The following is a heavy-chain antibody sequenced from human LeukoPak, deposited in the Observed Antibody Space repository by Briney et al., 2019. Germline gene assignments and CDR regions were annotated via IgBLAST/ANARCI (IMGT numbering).Heavy chain of an antibody. Sequence: GGSLRLSCAASGFTFSSYWMTWVRQAPGKGLEWVSAISGSGGSTYYADSVKGRFTISRDNSKNTLYLQMNSLRAEDTAVYYCAKDTSYGSGSSDYWGQGTLVTVSS. CDR2: ISGSGGST. CDR3: AKDTSYGSGSSDY. J-gene: IGHJ4*02. CDR1: GFTFSSYW. V-gene: IGHV3-23*01. D-gene: IGHD3-10*01.